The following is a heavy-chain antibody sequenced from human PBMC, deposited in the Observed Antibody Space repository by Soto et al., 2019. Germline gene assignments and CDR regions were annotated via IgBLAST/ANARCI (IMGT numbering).Heavy chain of an antibody. CDR3: ARVFGFGGMDV. CDR1: GGSISSGGYY. Sequence: SETLSLTCTVSGGSISSGGYYWSWIRQHPGKGPEWIGYIYYSGSTYYNPSLKSRVTISVDTSKNQFSLKLSSVTAADTAVYYCARVFGFGGMDVWGQGTTVTVSS. J-gene: IGHJ6*02. D-gene: IGHD3-10*01. V-gene: IGHV4-31*03. CDR2: IYYSGST.